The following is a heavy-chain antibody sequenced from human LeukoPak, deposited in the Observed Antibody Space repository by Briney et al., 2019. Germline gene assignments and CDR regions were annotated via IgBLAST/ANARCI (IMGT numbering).Heavy chain of an antibody. J-gene: IGHJ5*01. CDR1: GYTFTSFD. CDR2: MNPNSGDT. Sequence: SVKVSCKASGYTFTSFDIHWVRQAPGQGFEWMGWMNPNSGDTGFAQKFQGRITMTRDTSISTAYMELSSLTSDDAAVYYCARVDGHFDSWGQGTLVTVSS. V-gene: IGHV1-8*01. CDR3: ARVDGHFDS.